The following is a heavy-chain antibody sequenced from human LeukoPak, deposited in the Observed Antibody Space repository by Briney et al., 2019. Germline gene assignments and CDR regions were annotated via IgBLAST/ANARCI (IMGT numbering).Heavy chain of an antibody. CDR2: ISSSSSYI. J-gene: IGHJ4*02. CDR3: ARDRNLQYYFDY. V-gene: IGHV3-21*01. Sequence: KTGGSLRLSCAASGFTFSSYSMNWVRQAPGMGLEWVSSISSSSSYIYYADSVKGRFTISRDNAKNSLYLQMNSLRAEDTAVYYCARDRNLQYYFDYWGQGTLVTVSS. CDR1: GFTFSSYS. D-gene: IGHD5-24*01.